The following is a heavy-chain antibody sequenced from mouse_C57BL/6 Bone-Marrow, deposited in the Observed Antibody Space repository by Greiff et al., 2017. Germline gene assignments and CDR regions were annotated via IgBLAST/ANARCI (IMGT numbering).Heavy chain of an antibody. V-gene: IGHV5-4*01. Sequence: EVQGVESGGGLVKPGGSLKLSCAASGFTFSSYAMSWVRQTPEKRLEWVATISDGGSYTYYPDNVKGRVTISRDNAKNNLYLQMSHLKSEDTAMYYCARVLLYYYAMDYWGQGTSVTVSS. J-gene: IGHJ4*01. CDR3: ARVLLYYYAMDY. CDR2: ISDGGSYT. CDR1: GFTFSSYA.